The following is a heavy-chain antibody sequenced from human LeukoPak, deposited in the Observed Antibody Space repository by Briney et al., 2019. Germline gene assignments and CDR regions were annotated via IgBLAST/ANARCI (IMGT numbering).Heavy chain of an antibody. Sequence: PSETLSLTSAVSGGSFSGYYWSWIRQPPGKGLEWIGEINHSGSTNYNPSLKSRVTISVDTSKNQFSLKLRSLTAADTAVYYCARGIVVVPAAISLSRPGARFDYWGQGTLVTVSS. CDR3: ARGIVVVPAAISLSRPGARFDY. J-gene: IGHJ4*02. CDR2: INHSGST. V-gene: IGHV4-34*01. CDR1: GGSFSGYY. D-gene: IGHD2-2*02.